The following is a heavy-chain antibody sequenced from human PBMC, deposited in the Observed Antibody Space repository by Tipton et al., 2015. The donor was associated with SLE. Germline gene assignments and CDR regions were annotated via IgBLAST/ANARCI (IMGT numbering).Heavy chain of an antibody. CDR2: ISGSGGST. V-gene: IGHV3-23*04. J-gene: IGHJ3*02. CDR3: AKTTSSIAANDAFDI. CDR1: GYSFTSYW. Sequence: VQLVQSGAEVKKPGESLKISCKGSGYSFTSYWIGWVRQAPGKGLEWVSAISGSGGSTYYADSVKGRFTISRDNSKNTLYLQMNSLRAEDTAVYYCAKTTSSIAANDAFDIWGQGTMVTVSS. D-gene: IGHD6-6*01.